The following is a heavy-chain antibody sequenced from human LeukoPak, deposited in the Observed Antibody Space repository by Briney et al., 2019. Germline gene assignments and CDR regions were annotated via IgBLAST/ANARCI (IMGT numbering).Heavy chain of an antibody. CDR2: IYYTGNT. Sequence: SETLSLTCTVSGVSISSSYSYWGWIRQPPGMGLEWIGSIYYTGNTYSNAPLKSQDSISIDTSKNQFSLKLTSVTAADTAVYYCARQTGSGLFILPGGQGTLVTVSS. CDR3: ARQTGSGLFILP. V-gene: IGHV4-39*01. CDR1: GVSISSSYSY. D-gene: IGHD3/OR15-3a*01. J-gene: IGHJ4*02.